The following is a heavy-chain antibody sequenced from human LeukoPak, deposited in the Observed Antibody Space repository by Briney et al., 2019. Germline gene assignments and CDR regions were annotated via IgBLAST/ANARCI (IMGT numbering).Heavy chain of an antibody. D-gene: IGHD3-16*01. CDR3: AKDRLGGPYFFHY. CDR1: GFTFSSYT. J-gene: IGHJ4*02. CDR2: ISSGSSYI. Sequence: GGSLRLSCAASGFTFSSYTMNWVRQAPGKGLEWVSIISSGSSYIHYADSVKGRFTISRDNSKNTLYLQINSLRAEDTAVYFCAKDRLGGPYFFHYWGQGTLVTVSS. V-gene: IGHV3-21*04.